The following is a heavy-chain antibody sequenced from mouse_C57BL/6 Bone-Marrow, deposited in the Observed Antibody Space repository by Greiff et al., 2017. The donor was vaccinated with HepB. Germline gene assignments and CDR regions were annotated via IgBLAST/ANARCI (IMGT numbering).Heavy chain of an antibody. Sequence: EVQVVESGGGLVQPGGSMKLSCAASGFTFSDAWMDWVRQSPEKGLEWVAEIRNKANNHATYYAESVKGRFTISRDDSKSSVYLQMNRLRAEDTGIYYYTRRGYGSSRAMDYWGQGTSVTDSS. V-gene: IGHV6-6*01. J-gene: IGHJ4*01. CDR2: IRNKANNHAT. D-gene: IGHD1-1*01. CDR3: TRRGYGSSRAMDY. CDR1: GFTFSDAW.